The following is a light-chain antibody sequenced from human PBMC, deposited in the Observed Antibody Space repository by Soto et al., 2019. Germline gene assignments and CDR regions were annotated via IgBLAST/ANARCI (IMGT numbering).Light chain of an antibody. J-gene: IGLJ2*01. V-gene: IGLV2-14*01. CDR3: SSYTSSSTLVV. CDR2: DVS. CDR1: SSDVGGYNS. Sequence: HSALTQPASVSGSPGQSITISCTVTSSDVGGYNSVSWYQQHTGKAPKLMIYDVSNRHAGVSNRFSGSKSGNTASLTISGLQAEDEADYYCSSYTSSSTLVVFGGGTKLTVL.